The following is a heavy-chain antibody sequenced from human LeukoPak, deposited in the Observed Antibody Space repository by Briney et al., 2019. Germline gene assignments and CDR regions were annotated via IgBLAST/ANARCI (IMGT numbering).Heavy chain of an antibody. V-gene: IGHV4-38-2*02. D-gene: IGHD4-17*01. CDR1: GYSISSGYL. CDR2: IDGSGSS. Sequence: SETLSLTCTVSGYSISSGYLWGWIRQPPGKGLEWIGSIDGSGSSYYNPSLKSRVTISIDTSKNQFSLRLTSVTAADTAVYYCARDLDTTVTMKGMDVWGKGTTVTVSS. J-gene: IGHJ6*04. CDR3: ARDLDTTVTMKGMDV.